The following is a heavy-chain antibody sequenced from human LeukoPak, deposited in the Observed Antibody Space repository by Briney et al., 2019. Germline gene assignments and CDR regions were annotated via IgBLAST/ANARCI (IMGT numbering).Heavy chain of an antibody. Sequence: GGSLRLSCVVSGFTFSRYWMSWVRQAPGKGLEWVASIKQDGDEKYCVDSVKGRFTISRDNAKNSLYLQMNSLSAEDTAVYYCASHDYGDYASFDYWGQGTLVTVSS. CDR1: GFTFSRYW. CDR3: ASHDYGDYASFDY. D-gene: IGHD4-17*01. J-gene: IGHJ4*02. CDR2: IKQDGDEK. V-gene: IGHV3-7*03.